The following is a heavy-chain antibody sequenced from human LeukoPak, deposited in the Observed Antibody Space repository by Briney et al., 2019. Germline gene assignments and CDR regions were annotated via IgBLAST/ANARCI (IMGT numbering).Heavy chain of an antibody. J-gene: IGHJ4*02. V-gene: IGHV3-30-3*01. CDR3: ARGYYDFGY. CDR2: ISYDGSNK. CDR1: GFTFSSYA. Sequence: GGSLRLSCAASGFTFSSYAMHWVRQAPGKGLEWVAVISYDGSNKYYADSVKGRSTISRDNSKNTLYLQMNSLRAEDTAVYYCARGYYDFGYWGQGTLVTVSS. D-gene: IGHD3-16*01.